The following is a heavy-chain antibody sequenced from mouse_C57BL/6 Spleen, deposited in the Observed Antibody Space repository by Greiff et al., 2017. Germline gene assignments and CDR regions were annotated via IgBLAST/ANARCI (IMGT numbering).Heavy chain of an antibody. V-gene: IGHV1-62-2*01. CDR3: ARHEEEGDSPYYFDY. CDR1: GYTFTEYT. D-gene: IGHD3-2*01. Sequence: VQRVESGAELVKPGASVKLSCKASGYTFTEYTIHWVKQRSGQGLEWIGWFYPGSGSIKYNEKFKDKATLTADKSSSTVYMELSRLTSEDSAVYFCARHEEEGDSPYYFDYWGQGTTLTVSS. J-gene: IGHJ2*01. CDR2: FYPGSGSI.